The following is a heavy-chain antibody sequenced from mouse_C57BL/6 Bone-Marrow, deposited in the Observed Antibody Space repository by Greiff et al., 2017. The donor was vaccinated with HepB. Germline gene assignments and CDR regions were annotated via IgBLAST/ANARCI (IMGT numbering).Heavy chain of an antibody. CDR2: IYPGSGST. CDR1: GYTFTSYW. V-gene: IGHV1-55*01. J-gene: IGHJ2*01. D-gene: IGHD1-1*01. CDR3: ARRYYGSPYFDY. Sequence: VKLQQPGAELVKPGASVKMSCKASGYTFTSYWITWVKQRPGQGLEWIGDIYPGSGSTNYNEKFKSKATLTVDTSSSTAYMQLSSLTSEDSAVYYCARRYYGSPYFDYWGQGTTLTVSS.